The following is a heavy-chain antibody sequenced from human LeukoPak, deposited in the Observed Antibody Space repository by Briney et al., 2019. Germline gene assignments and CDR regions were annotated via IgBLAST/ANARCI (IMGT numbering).Heavy chain of an antibody. D-gene: IGHD6-19*01. CDR3: ARGRGSGHKENWFDP. Sequence: GASVKVSCKASGYAFTTYDINWVRQATGQGPEWMGWMNPNSGNTGYTRNFQGRVTMTRNTSISTAYMELSSLKSEDTAVYYCARGRGSGHKENWFDPWGQGTLVTVSS. CDR1: GYAFTTYD. J-gene: IGHJ5*02. CDR2: MNPNSGNT. V-gene: IGHV1-8*01.